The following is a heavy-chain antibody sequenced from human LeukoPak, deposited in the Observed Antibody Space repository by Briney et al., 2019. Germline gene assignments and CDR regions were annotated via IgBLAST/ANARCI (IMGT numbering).Heavy chain of an antibody. CDR2: IYTSGST. CDR1: GGSISSYY. CDR3: ARESYDYGIY. J-gene: IGHJ4*02. Sequence: SETLSLTCTVSGGSISSYYWSWIRQPAGTGLEWIGHIYTSGSTNYNPSLKSRVTMSVDTSKNQFSLKLSSVTAADTAVYYCARESYDYGIYWGQGTLVTVSS. D-gene: IGHD4-17*01. V-gene: IGHV4-4*07.